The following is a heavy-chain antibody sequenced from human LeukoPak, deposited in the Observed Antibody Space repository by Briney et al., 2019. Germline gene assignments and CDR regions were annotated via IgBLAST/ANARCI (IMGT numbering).Heavy chain of an antibody. D-gene: IGHD5-12*01. Sequence: KASETLSLTCTVSGGSISSYYWSWIRQPPGKGLEWIGYIYYSGSTNYNPSLKSRVTISVDTSKNQFSLKLSSVTAADTAVYYCARDRGYSSRAHGMDVWGQGTTVTVSS. J-gene: IGHJ6*02. CDR1: GGSISSYY. CDR3: ARDRGYSSRAHGMDV. V-gene: IGHV4-59*01. CDR2: IYYSGST.